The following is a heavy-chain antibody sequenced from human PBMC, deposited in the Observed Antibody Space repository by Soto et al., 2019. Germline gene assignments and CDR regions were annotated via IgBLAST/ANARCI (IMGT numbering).Heavy chain of an antibody. CDR1: GGTFSSYA. D-gene: IGHD3-22*01. J-gene: IGHJ5*02. V-gene: IGHV1-69*01. CDR2: IIPIFGTA. CDR3: SRGRTSDYYDRSGTTIYP. Sequence: SVNRAWKASGGTFSSYAISWVRQAPGQGLEWMGGIIPIFGTANYAQKFQGRVTITADESTSTAYMELSSLRSEDTAVYYCSRGRTSDYYDRSGTTIYPWGPGTLVTVSS.